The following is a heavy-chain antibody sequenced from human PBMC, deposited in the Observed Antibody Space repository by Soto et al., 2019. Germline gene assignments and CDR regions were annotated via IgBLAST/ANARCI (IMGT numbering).Heavy chain of an antibody. CDR3: AKAGGSSGWYREEPNHLDY. CDR2: ISWNSGSI. D-gene: IGHD6-19*01. Sequence: GGSLRLSCAASGFTFDDYAMHWVRQAPGKGLEWVSGISWNSGSIGYADSVKGRFTISRDNAKNSLYLQMNSLRAEDTALYYCAKAGGSSGWYREEPNHLDYWGQGTLVTVSS. J-gene: IGHJ4*02. V-gene: IGHV3-9*01. CDR1: GFTFDDYA.